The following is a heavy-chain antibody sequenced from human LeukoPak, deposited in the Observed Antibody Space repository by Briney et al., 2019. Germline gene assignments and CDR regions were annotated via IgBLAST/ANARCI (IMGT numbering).Heavy chain of an antibody. D-gene: IGHD3-22*01. J-gene: IGHJ3*02. CDR2: ISSRGSTI. CDR1: GFTFSDYY. V-gene: IGHV3-11*01. Sequence: GGSLRLSCAAYGFTFSDYYMSWVRQAPGKGLEWISYISSRGSTIYYADSVKGRFTISRDNAKSSLYLQMNSLRAEDTAVYYCARDETRRYYDSSGYYPDAFDIWGQGTMVTVSS. CDR3: ARDETRRYYDSSGYYPDAFDI.